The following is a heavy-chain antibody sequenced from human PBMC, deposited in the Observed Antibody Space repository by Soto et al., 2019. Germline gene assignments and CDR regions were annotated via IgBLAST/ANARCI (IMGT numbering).Heavy chain of an antibody. V-gene: IGHV1-69*06. CDR2: IIPILGTP. J-gene: IGHJ4*02. CDR1: GDTFSSYA. D-gene: IGHD3-22*01. CDR3: ARERSRYDRSGYYRPDD. Sequence: QVQLVQSGAEVKKPGSSVKVSCKTSGDTFSSYAISWVRQAPGQGLEWMGGIIPILGTPSYAQKFQGRVTITADKSTSTAYMELSSLRSEDTAVYYCARERSRYDRSGYYRPDDWGQETLVTVSS.